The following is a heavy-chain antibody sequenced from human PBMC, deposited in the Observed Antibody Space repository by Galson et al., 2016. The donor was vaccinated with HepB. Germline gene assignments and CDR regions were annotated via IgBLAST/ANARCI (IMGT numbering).Heavy chain of an antibody. CDR2: IYHSGDT. CDR3: ARECTGGTCKFGRQYAFDF. Sequence: SETLSLTCAVSGDSIGSDTNWWSWVRQPPGKGLEWIGEIYHSGDTNYNPSLKSRVTMSVDTSKSQFSLRRGSVTAADTALFFCARECTGGTCKFGRQYAFDFWGQGKIVTVSS. CDR1: GDSIGSDTNW. D-gene: IGHD2-8*02. V-gene: IGHV4-4*02. J-gene: IGHJ3*01.